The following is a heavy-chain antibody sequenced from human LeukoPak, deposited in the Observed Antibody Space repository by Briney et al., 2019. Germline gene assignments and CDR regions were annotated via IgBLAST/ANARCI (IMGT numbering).Heavy chain of an antibody. CDR2: IYYSGST. V-gene: IGHV4-39*01. D-gene: IGHD5-24*01. CDR3: ASRRRDSYNFAFDI. CDR1: GDSISTSSSY. Sequence: SETLSLTCTVSGDSISTSSSYWGWIRQPPGEGLEWIGSIYYSGSTYYNPSLKSRVTISVDTSKNQFSLKLSSVAAADTAVYYCASRRRDSYNFAFDIWGQGTMVTVSS. J-gene: IGHJ3*02.